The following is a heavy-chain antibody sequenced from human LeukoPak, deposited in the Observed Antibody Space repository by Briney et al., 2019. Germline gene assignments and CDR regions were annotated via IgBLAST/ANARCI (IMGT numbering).Heavy chain of an antibody. V-gene: IGHV4-59*01. Sequence: SETQSLTCTVSGGSISSYYWSWIRQPPGKRLEWIGYIYYSGSTNYNPSLKSRVTISIDTSKNQFSLKLSSVTAADTAVYYCARGRGTTVSTPIDYWGQGTLVTVSS. CDR2: IYYSGST. CDR1: GGSISSYY. CDR3: ARGRGTTVSTPIDY. J-gene: IGHJ4*02. D-gene: IGHD4-17*01.